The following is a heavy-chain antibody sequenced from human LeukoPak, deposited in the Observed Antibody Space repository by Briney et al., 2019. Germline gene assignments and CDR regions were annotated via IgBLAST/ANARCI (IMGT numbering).Heavy chain of an antibody. D-gene: IGHD3-3*01. J-gene: IGHJ1*01. CDR3: ATKIRDFWRGAEYFQH. V-gene: IGHV4-30-2*01. CDR2: IYHSGST. CDR1: GGSISSGGYY. Sequence: TSETRSLTCTVSGGSISSGGYYWSWIRQPPGKGLEWIGYIYHSGSTYYNPSLKSRVTISVDRSKNQFSLKLSSVTAADTAVYYCATKIRDFWRGAEYFQHWGQGTLVTVSS.